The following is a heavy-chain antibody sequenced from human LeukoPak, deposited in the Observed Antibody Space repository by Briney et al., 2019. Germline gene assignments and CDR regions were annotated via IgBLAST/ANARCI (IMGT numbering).Heavy chain of an antibody. Sequence: ASVKVSCKASGGTFSSYAISWVRQAPGQGLEWMGGIIPIFGTANYAQKFQGRVTITADESTSTAYMELSSLRSEDTAVYYCAREAGYCSGGSCYGRDAFDIWGQGTMVTVSS. V-gene: IGHV1-69*13. CDR1: GGTFSSYA. CDR2: IIPIFGTA. D-gene: IGHD2-15*01. J-gene: IGHJ3*02. CDR3: AREAGYCSGGSCYGRDAFDI.